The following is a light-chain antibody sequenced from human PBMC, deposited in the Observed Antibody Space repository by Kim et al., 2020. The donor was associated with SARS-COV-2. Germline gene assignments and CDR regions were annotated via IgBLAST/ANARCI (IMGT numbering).Light chain of an antibody. V-gene: IGKV1-8*01. CDR1: QDISSY. J-gene: IGKJ4*01. Sequence: AIRMTQSPSSLSASTGDRVTITCRASQDISSYLAWYQQKPGKAPKVLIHAASTLHTGVPSSFSGSGSGTDFTLTISYLQSEDFATYYCQQYYSYPLTFGGGTKVDIK. CDR2: AAS. CDR3: QQYYSYPLT.